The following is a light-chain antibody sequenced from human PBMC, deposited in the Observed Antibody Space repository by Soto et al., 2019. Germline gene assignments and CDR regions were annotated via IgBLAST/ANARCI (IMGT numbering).Light chain of an antibody. CDR2: AAF. CDR1: QNITDY. Sequence: DIQMTQSPSSLSASVGDRIIITCRASQNITDYLNWYQQKPGKAPSLLIYAAFSLQPGVPPRFSGSGSGTDYSLTISSLQPEDFATYYCQQIYSTPITFGQGTRLEIK. CDR3: QQIYSTPIT. J-gene: IGKJ5*01. V-gene: IGKV1-39*01.